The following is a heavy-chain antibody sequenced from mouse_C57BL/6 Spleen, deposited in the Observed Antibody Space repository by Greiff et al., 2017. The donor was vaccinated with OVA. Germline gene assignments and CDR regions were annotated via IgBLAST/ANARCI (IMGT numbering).Heavy chain of an antibody. CDR3: AKRAAYAYSYFDY. CDR1: GYSFTDYN. CDR2: INPNYGTT. Sequence: VQLQQSGPELVKPGASVKISCKASGYSFTDYNMNWVKQSNGKSLEWIGVINPNYGTTSYNQKFKGKATLTVDQSSSTAYMQLNSLTSEDSAVYYYAKRAAYAYSYFDYWGQGTTLTVSS. J-gene: IGHJ2*01. D-gene: IGHD6-1*01. V-gene: IGHV1-39*01.